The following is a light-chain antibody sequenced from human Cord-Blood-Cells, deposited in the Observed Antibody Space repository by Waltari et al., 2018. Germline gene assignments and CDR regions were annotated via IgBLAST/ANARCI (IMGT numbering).Light chain of an antibody. V-gene: IGKV3-11*01. Sequence: EIVLTQSPATLSLSPGERATHSCRASQSVSSYLSWYQQKPGQAPSLLIYDASNRATGIPARFSGSGSGTDFTLTISSLEPEDFAVYYCQQRSNWPLTFGGGTKVEIK. J-gene: IGKJ4*01. CDR1: QSVSSY. CDR2: DAS. CDR3: QQRSNWPLT.